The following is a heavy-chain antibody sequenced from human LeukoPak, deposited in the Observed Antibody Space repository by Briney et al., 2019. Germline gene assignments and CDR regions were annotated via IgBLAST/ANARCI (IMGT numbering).Heavy chain of an antibody. J-gene: IGHJ6*02. Sequence: GGSLRLSCAAPGFTVSSNYMSWVRQAPGKGLEWVSVIYSGGSTYYADSVKGRFTISRDNSKNTLYLQMNSLRAEDTAVYYCARGPLVTTVTTFYYYGMDVWGQGTTVTVSS. CDR1: GFTVSSNY. CDR2: IYSGGST. V-gene: IGHV3-53*01. D-gene: IGHD4-17*01. CDR3: ARGPLVTTVTTFYYYGMDV.